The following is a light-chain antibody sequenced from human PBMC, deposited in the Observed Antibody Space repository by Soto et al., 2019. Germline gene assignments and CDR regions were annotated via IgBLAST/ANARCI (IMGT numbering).Light chain of an antibody. V-gene: IGKV3-11*01. CDR2: DAS. Sequence: EIVLTQSPATLSLSPGERATLSCRASQSVSSYLAWYQQKPGQAPRLLIYDASNRATGIPARFSGSGSGTHFTLPISSLEPEDFAVYYCQQRSNWLTFGGGTQVEIK. CDR3: QQRSNWLT. J-gene: IGKJ4*01. CDR1: QSVSSY.